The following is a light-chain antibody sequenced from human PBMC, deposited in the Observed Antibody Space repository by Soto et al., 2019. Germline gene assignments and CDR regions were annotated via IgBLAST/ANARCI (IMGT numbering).Light chain of an antibody. CDR2: AAS. Sequence: DIQLTQSPSFLSASVGDRVTITCRASQGISSNLAWYQQKPGKAPKLLIYAASTLQSGVPSRFSGSGSGTEFTLTISSLQPEDFATYYCQQYDNLPGYTFGQGTKLEIK. CDR1: QGISSN. J-gene: IGKJ2*01. CDR3: QQYDNLPGYT. V-gene: IGKV1-9*01.